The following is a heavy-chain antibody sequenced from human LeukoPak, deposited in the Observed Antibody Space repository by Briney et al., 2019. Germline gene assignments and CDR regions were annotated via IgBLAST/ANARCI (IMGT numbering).Heavy chain of an antibody. CDR2: IKQDGSEK. CDR1: GFTFSSYW. D-gene: IGHD2-15*01. V-gene: IGHV3-7*01. Sequence: SGGSLRLSCADSGFTFSSYWMSWVRQAPGKGREWVANIKQDGSEKYYVDSVKGRFTISRDNAKNSLYLQMNSLRAEDTAVYYCAREVVVVVAATYYFDYWGQGTLVTVSS. J-gene: IGHJ4*02. CDR3: AREVVVVVAATYYFDY.